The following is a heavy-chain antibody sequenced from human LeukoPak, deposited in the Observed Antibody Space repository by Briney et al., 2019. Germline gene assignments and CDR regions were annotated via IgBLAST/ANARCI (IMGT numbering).Heavy chain of an antibody. Sequence: GESLKISCKGSGYSFSSYWIGWVRQMPGKGLEWMGIIYPGDSESRYSPSFQGQVSISVDKSISTAYLQWSSLKASDTAMYFCARGAYCYYDMDVWGQGTTVTVFS. CDR2: IYPGDSES. V-gene: IGHV5-51*01. CDR1: GYSFSSYW. CDR3: ARGAYCYYDMDV. J-gene: IGHJ6*02.